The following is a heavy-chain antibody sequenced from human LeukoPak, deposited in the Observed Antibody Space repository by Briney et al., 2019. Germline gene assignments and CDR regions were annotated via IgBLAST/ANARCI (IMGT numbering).Heavy chain of an antibody. CDR3: ARGGTVTDDAFDI. J-gene: IGHJ3*02. D-gene: IGHD4-17*01. CDR2: IYRDGNT. CDR1: GGSISSGNW. V-gene: IGHV4-4*02. Sequence: SETLSLTCVVSGGSISSGNWWSWVRQSPEKGLEWIGEIYRDGNTNYNPSLKSRATISVDTSNNQFSLKLTSVTAADTAVYYCARGGTVTDDAFDIWGQGTMVTVSS.